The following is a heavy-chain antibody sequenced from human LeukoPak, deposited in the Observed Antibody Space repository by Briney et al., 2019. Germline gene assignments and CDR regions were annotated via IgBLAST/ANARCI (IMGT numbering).Heavy chain of an antibody. CDR1: GYTFTGYY. Sequence: ASVKVSCKASGYTFTGYYMHWVRQAPGQGLEWMGWINPNSGGTNYAQKFQGRVTMTRDTSISTAYMELCRLRSDDTAVYYCARGLHYYDILTGFPPDSYYFDYWGQGTLVTVSS. CDR3: ARGLHYYDILTGFPPDSYYFDY. D-gene: IGHD3-9*01. V-gene: IGHV1-2*02. J-gene: IGHJ4*02. CDR2: INPNSGGT.